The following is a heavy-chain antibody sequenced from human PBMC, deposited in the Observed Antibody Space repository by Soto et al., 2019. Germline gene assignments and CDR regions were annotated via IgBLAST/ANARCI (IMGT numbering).Heavy chain of an antibody. CDR1: GFTFSSYA. D-gene: IGHD3-3*01. V-gene: IGHV3-23*01. Sequence: GGSLRLSCAASGFTFSSYAMSWVRQAPGKGLEWVSAISGSGGSTYYADSVKGRFTISRDNSKNTLYLQMNSLRAEDTAVYYCAKNGLRITIFGVAPGVFHWGQGTLVTVSS. CDR3: AKNGLRITIFGVAPGVFH. J-gene: IGHJ4*02. CDR2: ISGSGGST.